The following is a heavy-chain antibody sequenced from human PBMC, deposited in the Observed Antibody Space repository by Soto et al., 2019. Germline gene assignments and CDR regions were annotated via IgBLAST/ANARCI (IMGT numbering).Heavy chain of an antibody. J-gene: IGHJ4*02. V-gene: IGHV3-43*02. Sequence: GGSLRLSCAASGFTFDDYAMHWVRQAPGKGLEWVSLISGDGGSTYYADSVKDRFTISRDNSKNSLYLQMNSLRTEDTALYYCAKDISHNWGSAGFDYWGQGTLVTVSS. D-gene: IGHD7-27*01. CDR3: AKDISHNWGSAGFDY. CDR1: GFTFDDYA. CDR2: ISGDGGST.